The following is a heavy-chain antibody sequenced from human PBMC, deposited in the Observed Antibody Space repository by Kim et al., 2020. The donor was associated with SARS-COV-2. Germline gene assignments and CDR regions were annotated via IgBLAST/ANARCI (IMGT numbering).Heavy chain of an antibody. CDR3: ARDCLFAGGIGY. D-gene: IGHD3-10*02. Sequence: YDADSVKGRFTISRDNAKNSLYLQMNSLRAEDTAVYYCARDCLFAGGIGYWGQGTLVTVSS. V-gene: IGHV3-48*03. J-gene: IGHJ4*02.